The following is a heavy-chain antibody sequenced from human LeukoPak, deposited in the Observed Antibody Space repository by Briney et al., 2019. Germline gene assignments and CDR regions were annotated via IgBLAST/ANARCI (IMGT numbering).Heavy chain of an antibody. CDR3: ARDQGSSGWSDFDY. D-gene: IGHD6-19*01. CDR1: GYTFTGYY. Sequence: ASVKVSCKASGYTFTGYYIHWVRQAPGQGLEWMGWINPDSGGTNYAQKFQGRVTMIRDTSFSTAYMEPSRLTYDDTAVYYCARDQGSSGWSDFDYWGQGTLVTVSS. J-gene: IGHJ4*02. V-gene: IGHV1-2*02. CDR2: INPDSGGT.